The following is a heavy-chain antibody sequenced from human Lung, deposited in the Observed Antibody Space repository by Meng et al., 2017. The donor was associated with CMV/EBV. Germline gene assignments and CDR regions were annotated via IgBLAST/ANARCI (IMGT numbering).Heavy chain of an antibody. J-gene: IGHJ4*02. V-gene: IGHV4-59*11. CDR3: ARGRTPAYYDSSGYYYD. Sequence: ETLSLTCTVSGDSISSHYWSWIRLPPGKGLEWIGYIHYSGSSSYNPSLKSRVTMSLDTSKNEFSLKLRSVTAADTAVYYCARGRTPAYYDSSGYYYDWGQGXLVTVSS. D-gene: IGHD3-22*01. CDR1: GDSISSHY. CDR2: IHYSGSS.